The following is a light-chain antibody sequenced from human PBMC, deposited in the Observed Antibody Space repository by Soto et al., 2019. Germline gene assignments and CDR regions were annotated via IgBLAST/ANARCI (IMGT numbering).Light chain of an antibody. CDR3: QQYGSSPPLT. CDR1: QSVSSSY. Sequence: EIVLTQSPGTLSLSPGERATLSSRASQSVSSSYLAWYQQKPGQAPRLLIYGASSSATGIPDRFSGSGSGTDFTLTISRLEPEDFAVYYCQQYGSSPPLTFGGGTKVEIK. J-gene: IGKJ4*01. CDR2: GAS. V-gene: IGKV3-20*01.